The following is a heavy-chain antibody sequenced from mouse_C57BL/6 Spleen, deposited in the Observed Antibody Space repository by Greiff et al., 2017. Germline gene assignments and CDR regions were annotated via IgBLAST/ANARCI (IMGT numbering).Heavy chain of an antibody. D-gene: IGHD1-1*01. CDR3: ARIGGSSPYWYFDV. CDR2: ISSGSSTI. V-gene: IGHV5-17*01. J-gene: IGHJ1*03. CDR1: GFTFSDYG. Sequence: DVQLVESGGGLVKPGGSLKLSCAASGFTFSDYGMHWVRQAPEKGLEWVAYISSGSSTIYYADTVQGRFTISRDNAKNTLFLQMTSLRSEDTAMYYCARIGGSSPYWYFDVWGTGTTVTVSS.